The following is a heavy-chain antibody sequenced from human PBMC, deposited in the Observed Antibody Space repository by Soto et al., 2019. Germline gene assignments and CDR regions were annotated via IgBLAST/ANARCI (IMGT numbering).Heavy chain of an antibody. CDR1: GFTFTSSA. J-gene: IGHJ4*02. CDR3: AAGFMEGRWLTPYYFDY. D-gene: IGHD6-19*01. V-gene: IGHV1-58*02. CDR2: IVVGSGKT. Sequence: SVKVSCKASGFTFTSSAMQWVRQARGQRLEWIGWIVVGSGKTNYAQRCQERVTITRDMSTSTAYMERSSLRSEDTAVYFFAAGFMEGRWLTPYYFDYWGQGTLVTVSS.